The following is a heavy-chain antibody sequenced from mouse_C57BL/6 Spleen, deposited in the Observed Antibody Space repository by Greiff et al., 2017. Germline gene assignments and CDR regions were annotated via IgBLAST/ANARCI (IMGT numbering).Heavy chain of an antibody. J-gene: IGHJ3*01. CDR3: ARDLLRGFAY. CDR1: GFTFSSYA. CDR2: ISDGGSYT. D-gene: IGHD3-3*01. Sequence: EVQLVESGGGLVKPGGSLKLSCAASGFTFSSYAMSWVRQTPEKRLEWVATISDGGSYTYYPDNVKGRFTISRDNAKNNLYLQMSHLKSEDTAMYYCARDLLRGFAYWGQGTLVTVSA. V-gene: IGHV5-4*01.